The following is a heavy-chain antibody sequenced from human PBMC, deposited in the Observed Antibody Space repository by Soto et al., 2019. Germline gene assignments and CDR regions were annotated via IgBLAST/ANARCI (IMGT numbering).Heavy chain of an antibody. J-gene: IGHJ4*02. CDR1: GFTFSSYG. D-gene: IGHD6-19*01. CDR3: AKDLYSSGTGDFDY. Sequence: GGSLRLSCAASGFTFSSYGMHWVRQAPGKGLEWVAVISYDGSNKYYADSVKGRFTISRDNSKNTLYLQMNSLRAEDTAVYYCAKDLYSSGTGDFDYWGQGTLVTVSS. V-gene: IGHV3-30*18. CDR2: ISYDGSNK.